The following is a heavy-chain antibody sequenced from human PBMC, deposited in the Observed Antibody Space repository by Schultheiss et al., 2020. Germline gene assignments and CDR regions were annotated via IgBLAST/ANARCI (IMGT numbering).Heavy chain of an antibody. CDR1: GFTFSSYA. J-gene: IGHJ6*02. CDR2: ISYDGSNK. Sequence: GGSLRLSCAASGFTFSSYAMHWVRQAPGKGLEWVAVISYDGSNKYYADSVKGRFTISRDNSRNTLYLHMNSLRPEDTAVYYCARDSRPIVATSWAYYGVDVWGQGTTVTVSS. CDR3: ARDSRPIVATSWAYYGVDV. D-gene: IGHD5-12*01. V-gene: IGHV3-30-3*01.